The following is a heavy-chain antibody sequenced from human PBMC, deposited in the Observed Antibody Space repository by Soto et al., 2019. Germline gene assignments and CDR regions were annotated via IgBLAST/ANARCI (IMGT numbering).Heavy chain of an antibody. Sequence: EVRLVESGGGLVKPGGSLRLSCAASGFTFNKYSMNWVRQAPGKGLEWVSSITSKTGDQYYADSVKGRFIISRDNTKNLLSLQVTSLRDEDTAVYYCARDLMPNDRGLGDLAYWGQGTLVTVSS. D-gene: IGHD3-22*01. CDR3: ARDLMPNDRGLGDLAY. CDR2: ITSKTGDQ. V-gene: IGHV3-21*06. CDR1: GFTFNKYS. J-gene: IGHJ4*02.